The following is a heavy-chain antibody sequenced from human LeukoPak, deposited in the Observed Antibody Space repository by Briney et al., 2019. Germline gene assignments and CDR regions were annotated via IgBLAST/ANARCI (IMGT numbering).Heavy chain of an antibody. Sequence: SETLSLTCAVYSGSFSDYYWTWIRQSPGKGLEWIGEINHSGSTNYNPSLKSRVTISVDTSKNQFSLKLGSVTAADTAVYYCARHAPYCSSTSCYYYYYYMDVWGKGTTVTVSS. CDR1: SGSFSDYY. J-gene: IGHJ6*03. CDR3: ARHAPYCSSTSCYYYYYYMDV. V-gene: IGHV4-34*01. D-gene: IGHD2-2*01. CDR2: INHSGST.